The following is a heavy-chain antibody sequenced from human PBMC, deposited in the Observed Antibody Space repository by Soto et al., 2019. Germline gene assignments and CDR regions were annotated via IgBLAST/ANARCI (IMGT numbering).Heavy chain of an antibody. CDR2: ISAYNGNT. J-gene: IGHJ4*02. V-gene: IGHV1-18*04. D-gene: IGHD3-22*01. CDR1: GYTFSNYG. CDR3: ARDRLEATHYERAREAY. Sequence: QVQLVQSGAEVKKPGASVNVSCKASGYTFSNYGISWVRQAPGQGLEWMGWISAYNGNTNYAQKLQGRVTMTTDTSTSTVYMELRSLRSDDTAVYYCARDRLEATHYERAREAYWGQGTLVIVSS.